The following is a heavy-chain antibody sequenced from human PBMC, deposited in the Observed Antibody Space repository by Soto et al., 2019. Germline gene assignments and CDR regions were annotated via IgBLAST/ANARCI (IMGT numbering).Heavy chain of an antibody. D-gene: IGHD2-2*01. CDR1: GFTFSGYG. CDR2: ISSDGRTK. CDR3: AKSLGFCTSAGCSPHFYYVMDV. V-gene: IGHV3-30*18. J-gene: IGHJ6*02. Sequence: GGSLRLSCAASGFTFSGYGIHWVRQAQGRGLEWAAFISSDGRTKFYADSVKGRFTVSRDSSENTVDLQMNSLRIEDTAVYYCAKSLGFCTSAGCSPHFYYVMDVWGQGTTVTVSS.